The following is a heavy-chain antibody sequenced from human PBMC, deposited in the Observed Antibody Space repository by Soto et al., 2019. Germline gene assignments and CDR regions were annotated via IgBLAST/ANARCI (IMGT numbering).Heavy chain of an antibody. CDR1: GCSISSGGYY. CDR2: IYYSGST. CDR3: ARVKAYCGGDCYPYYFDY. Sequence: PAETLSLTCTVSGCSISSGGYYWSWIRQHPGKGLEWIGYIYYSGSTYYNPSLKSRVTISVDTSKNQFSLKLSSVTAADTAVYYCARVKAYCGGDCYPYYFDYWGQGTLVTVSS. D-gene: IGHD2-21*02. J-gene: IGHJ4*02. V-gene: IGHV4-31*03.